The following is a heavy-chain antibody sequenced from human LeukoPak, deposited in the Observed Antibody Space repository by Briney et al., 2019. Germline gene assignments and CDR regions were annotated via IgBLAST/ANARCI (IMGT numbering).Heavy chain of an antibody. CDR3: AIPVAGPLYFDY. Sequence: SETLSLTCTVSGGSISSSSYYWGWIRQPPGKGLEWIGSIYYSGSTYYNPSLKSRVTISVDTSKNPFSLKLSSVTAADTAVYYCAIPVAGPLYFDYWGQGTLVTVSP. J-gene: IGHJ4*02. D-gene: IGHD6-19*01. CDR1: GGSISSSSYY. V-gene: IGHV4-39*01. CDR2: IYYSGST.